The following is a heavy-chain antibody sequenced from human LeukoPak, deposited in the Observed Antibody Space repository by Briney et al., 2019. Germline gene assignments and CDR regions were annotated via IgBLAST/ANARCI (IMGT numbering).Heavy chain of an antibody. J-gene: IGHJ5*02. V-gene: IGHV5-51*01. Sequence: GESLKISCKGSGYDFTNYWIGWVRQMPGKGLEWKGIIYPGDSDTRYSPSFQGQVTISADKSISTAYLQWSSLKASDTAMYYCARRVIRGVNWFDPWGQGTLVTVSS. CDR2: IYPGDSDT. D-gene: IGHD3-10*01. CDR1: GYDFTNYW. CDR3: ARRVIRGVNWFDP.